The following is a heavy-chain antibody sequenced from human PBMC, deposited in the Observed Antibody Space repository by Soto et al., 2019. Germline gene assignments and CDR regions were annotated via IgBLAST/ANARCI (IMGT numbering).Heavy chain of an antibody. CDR2: LGHSGTNK. D-gene: IGHD6-19*01. J-gene: IGHJ5*01. V-gene: IGHV3-23*01. CDR3: AKDREDYRSGWYDF. Sequence: EVQLLESGGGLVQPGGSLRLSCAASGVTFNNYAMSWCRQAPGKGLQWVSHLGHSGTNKYYADSVKGRFTISRDNSTSTLFLQMNSLRAEDTAVYYCAKDREDYRSGWYDFWGQGTLVNVSS. CDR1: GVTFNNYA.